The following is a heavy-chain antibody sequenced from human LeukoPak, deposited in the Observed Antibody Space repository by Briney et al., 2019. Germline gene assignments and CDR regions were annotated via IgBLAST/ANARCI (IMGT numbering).Heavy chain of an antibody. CDR2: ISWNSGSI. CDR1: GFTFDDYA. D-gene: IGHD6-6*01. V-gene: IGHV3-9*01. CDR3: AKGPKWGIAARRFDY. Sequence: GGSLRLSCAASGFTFDDYAMHRVRQAPGKGLEWVSGISWNSGSIGYADSVKGRFTISRDNAKNSLYLQMNSLRAEDTALYYCAKGPKWGIAARRFDYWGQGTLVTVSS. J-gene: IGHJ4*02.